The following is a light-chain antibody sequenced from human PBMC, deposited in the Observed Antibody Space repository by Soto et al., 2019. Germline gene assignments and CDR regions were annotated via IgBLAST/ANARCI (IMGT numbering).Light chain of an antibody. Sequence: EMVLTQSPGTLSLSPGERATLSCRASQSVSSSYFAWYQQKPGQAPRLLIYVASGRATGIPDRFSGSGSGTGFTLATRRLEPKDCAVYYCQQYGSSPMYTFGQGTKLEIK. V-gene: IGKV3-20*01. CDR3: QQYGSSPMYT. CDR1: QSVSSSY. CDR2: VAS. J-gene: IGKJ2*01.